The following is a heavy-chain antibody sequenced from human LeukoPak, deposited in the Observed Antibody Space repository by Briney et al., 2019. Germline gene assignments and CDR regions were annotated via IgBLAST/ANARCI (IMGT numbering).Heavy chain of an antibody. CDR2: IYTSGST. CDR3: ARGSGYSSSWHAPYNWFDP. Sequence: SETLSLTCTVSGGSISSYYWSWIRQPPGTGLEGIGYIYTSGSTNYNPSLTSRVTISVDTSKNQYSLKLISVTAADTAVYYCARGSGYSSSWHAPYNWFDPWGQGTLVTVSS. V-gene: IGHV4-4*09. CDR1: GGSISSYY. D-gene: IGHD6-13*01. J-gene: IGHJ5*02.